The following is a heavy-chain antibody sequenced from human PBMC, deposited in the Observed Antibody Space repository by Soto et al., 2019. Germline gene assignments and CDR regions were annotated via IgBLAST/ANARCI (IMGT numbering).Heavy chain of an antibody. J-gene: IGHJ4*02. CDR2: IWYDGTTK. Sequence: QVQLVESGGGVVQPGGSLRLSCAASGFTFSSHGMHWVRQAPGKGLQWVALIWYDGTTKYYGDSVKGRFTISRDNSKNTLYLEMNSRRAEDTAVYHCARGVHYHDILTGLYKDYWGQGTLVTVSS. CDR1: GFTFSSHG. D-gene: IGHD3-9*01. CDR3: ARGVHYHDILTGLYKDY. V-gene: IGHV3-33*01.